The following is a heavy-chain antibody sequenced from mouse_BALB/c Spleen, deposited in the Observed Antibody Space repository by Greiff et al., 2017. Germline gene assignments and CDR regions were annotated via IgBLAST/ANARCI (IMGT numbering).Heavy chain of an antibody. CDR3: ARDYYGSSLYFDY. CDR1: GFTFSSYA. Sequence: EVQLQESGGGLVKPGGSLKLSCAASGFTFSSYAMSWVRQTPEKRLEWVASISSGGSTYYPDSVKGRFTISRDNARNILYLQMSSLRSEDTAMYYCARDYYGSSLYFDYWGQGTTLTVSS. V-gene: IGHV5-6-5*01. D-gene: IGHD1-1*01. J-gene: IGHJ2*01. CDR2: ISSGGST.